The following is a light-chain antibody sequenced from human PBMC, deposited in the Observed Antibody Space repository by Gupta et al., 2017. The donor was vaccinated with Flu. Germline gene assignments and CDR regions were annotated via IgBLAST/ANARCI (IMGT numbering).Light chain of an antibody. CDR3: MQARQTPYT. CDR2: LGS. J-gene: IGKJ2*01. Sequence: DIVMTKYPLSMPVTPGEPASISCRSSQSILHTNGYYYLHRYLQRPGQSPQLLIYLGSNRASGVPDRFSGSGSGTDFTLKISRAEAVDVGVYYCMQARQTPYTFGQGTKLEIK. CDR1: QSILHTNGYYY. V-gene: IGKV2-28*01.